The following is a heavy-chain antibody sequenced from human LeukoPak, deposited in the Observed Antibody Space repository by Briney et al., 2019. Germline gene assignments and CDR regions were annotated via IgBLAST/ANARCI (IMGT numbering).Heavy chain of an antibody. CDR2: ISAYNGNT. J-gene: IGHJ4*02. V-gene: IGHV1-18*01. CDR1: GYTFTSYG. CDR3: ARRNGGSSSWFFDY. Sequence: ASVKVSCKASGYTFTSYGISWVRQAPGQGLEWMGWISAYNGNTNYAQKFQGRVTITTDESTSTAYMELSSLRSEDTAVYYCARRNGGSSSWFFDYWGQGTLVTVSS. D-gene: IGHD6-13*01.